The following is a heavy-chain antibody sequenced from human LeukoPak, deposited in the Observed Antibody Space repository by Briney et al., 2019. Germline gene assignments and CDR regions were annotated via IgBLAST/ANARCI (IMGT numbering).Heavy chain of an antibody. CDR2: IYSGGST. CDR3: ARDGFPEDGYNFAGARYYFDY. V-gene: IGHV3-53*01. J-gene: IGHJ4*02. D-gene: IGHD5-24*01. CDR1: GFTVSSNY. Sequence: GGSLRLSCAASGFTVSSNYMSWVRQAPGKGLEWVSVIYSGGSTYYADSVKGRFTISRDNAKNSLYLQMNSLRAEDTAVYYCARDGFPEDGYNFAGARYYFDYWGQGTLVTVSS.